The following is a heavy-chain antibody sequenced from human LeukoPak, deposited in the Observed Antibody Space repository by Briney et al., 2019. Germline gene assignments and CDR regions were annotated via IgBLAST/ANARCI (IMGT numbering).Heavy chain of an antibody. CDR1: GFSFSNYG. Sequence: GGSLRLSCVASGFSFSNYGMHWVRQAPGKGLEWITYIHYDGSIKYYADSVKGRFTISRDNYKITVYLQMNGLRVEDTAVYYCVKHGRLQLGVDSWGQGIPVAVSS. D-gene: IGHD2-15*01. J-gene: IGHJ5*01. V-gene: IGHV3-30*02. CDR3: VKHGRLQLGVDS. CDR2: IHYDGSIK.